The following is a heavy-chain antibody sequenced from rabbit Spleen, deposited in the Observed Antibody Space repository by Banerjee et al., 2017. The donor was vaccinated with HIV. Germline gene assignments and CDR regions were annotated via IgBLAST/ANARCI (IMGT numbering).Heavy chain of an antibody. Sequence: QEQLEESGGDLVKPEGSLTLTCTASGFSFSSSYWMCWVRQAPGKGLEWIACINTATGKAVYASWVNGRFTISKTSSTTVTLQMTSLTAADTATYFCAGTGGDYNRLWGPGTLVTVS. CDR3: AGTGGDYNRL. CDR2: INTATGKA. CDR1: GFSFSSSYW. D-gene: IGHD1-1*01. V-gene: IGHV1S45*01. J-gene: IGHJ6*01.